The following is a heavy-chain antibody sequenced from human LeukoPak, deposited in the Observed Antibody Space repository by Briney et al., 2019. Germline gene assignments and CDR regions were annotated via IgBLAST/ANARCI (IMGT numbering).Heavy chain of an antibody. J-gene: IGHJ4*02. CDR3: TRMTTGHDY. D-gene: IGHD4-17*01. CDR2: INHSGYT. CDR1: GVSFNDYY. Sequence: PSETLSLTCAVSGVSFNDYYWSWVRQTPGKGLEWIGEINHSGYTNDSPSLKSRVTLSIDTSRKQFSLNLRSVTVTDTGIYYCTRMTTGHDYWGQGTLVTVSS. V-gene: IGHV4-34*01.